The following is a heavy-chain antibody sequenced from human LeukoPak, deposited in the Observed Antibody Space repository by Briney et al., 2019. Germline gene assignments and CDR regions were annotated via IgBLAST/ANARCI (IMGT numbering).Heavy chain of an antibody. CDR3: ASTPSSYCSGGSCFLY. D-gene: IGHD2-15*01. J-gene: IGHJ4*02. V-gene: IGHV4-59*12. Sequence: SETLSLTCTVSGGSISSYYWSWIRQPPGKGLEWIGYIYYSGSTNYNPSLKSRVTISVDTSKNQFSLKLSSVTAADTAMYYCASTPSSYCSGGSCFLYWGQGTLVTVSS. CDR1: GGSISSYY. CDR2: IYYSGST.